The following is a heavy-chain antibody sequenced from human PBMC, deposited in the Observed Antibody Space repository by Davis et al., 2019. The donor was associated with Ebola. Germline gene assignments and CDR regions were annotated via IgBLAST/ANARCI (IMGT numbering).Heavy chain of an antibody. J-gene: IGHJ4*02. D-gene: IGHD3-22*01. CDR2: IRGKTKDYAT. CDR1: GFSFSGAA. V-gene: IGHV3-73*01. Sequence: GESLKISCVASGFSFSGAAIHWVRQAPGKGLEWVGRIRGKTKDYATAYAESVKGRFTISRDDGKGTAYLQMHGLKSDDAAGYYCTTLIDFWGQGTLVTVSS. CDR3: TTLIDF.